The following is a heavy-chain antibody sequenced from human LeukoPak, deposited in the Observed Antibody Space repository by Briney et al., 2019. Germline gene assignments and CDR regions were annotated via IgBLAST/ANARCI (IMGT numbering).Heavy chain of an antibody. D-gene: IGHD6-19*01. Sequence: GGSLRLSCAASGFTFDDYGVSWVRQAPGKGLEWVAHMNQGGSETTNVDSVKGRFTISRDDAKNLVFLQMNSLRVEDTAMYYCARDGVAGGFDYWGQGILVTVSS. J-gene: IGHJ4*02. V-gene: IGHV3-7*01. CDR1: GFTFDDYG. CDR3: ARDGVAGGFDY. CDR2: MNQGGSET.